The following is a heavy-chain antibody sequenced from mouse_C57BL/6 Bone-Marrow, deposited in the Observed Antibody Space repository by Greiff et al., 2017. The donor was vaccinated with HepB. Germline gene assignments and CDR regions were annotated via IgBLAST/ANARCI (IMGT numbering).Heavy chain of an antibody. CDR2: IWGDGST. CDR3: AKPEDYSNYDYYAMDY. D-gene: IGHD2-5*01. J-gene: IGHJ4*01. V-gene: IGHV2-3*01. Sequence: VKLLESGPGLVAPSQSLSITCTASGFSLTSYGVSWVRQPPGQGLEWLGVIWGDGSTNDHSAHISSLSSSKDNSKSQVSLKLNSLQTDETATYYCAKPEDYSNYDYYAMDYWGQGTSVTVSS. CDR1: GFSLTSYG.